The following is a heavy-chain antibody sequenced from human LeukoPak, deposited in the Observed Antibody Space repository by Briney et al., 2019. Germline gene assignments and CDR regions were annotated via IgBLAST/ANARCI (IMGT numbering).Heavy chain of an antibody. Sequence: SETLSLTCTVSGGSISGYYWTWIRQPPGKGLEWIGYIHYSGSTNYHPSLRSRVTLSVDTSKKQFSLKLGSVTAADTAVYYCARGLLLGNTGYYFDYWGQGTLVTVSS. CDR3: ARGLLLGNTGYYFDY. V-gene: IGHV4-59*01. J-gene: IGHJ4*02. CDR1: GGSISGYY. CDR2: IHYSGST. D-gene: IGHD2-21*02.